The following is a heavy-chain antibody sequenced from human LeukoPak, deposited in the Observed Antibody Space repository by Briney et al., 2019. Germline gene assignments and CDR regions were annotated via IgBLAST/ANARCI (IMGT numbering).Heavy chain of an antibody. Sequence: SETLSLTCAVYGGFFSGYYWSWIRQPPGKGLEWIGEINHSGSTNYNPSLKSRVTISVDTPKNPFSLKLSSVTAADTAVYYCARSEYYYGSGSYYSDYWGQGTLVTVSS. D-gene: IGHD3-10*01. CDR3: ARSEYYYGSGSYYSDY. CDR2: INHSGST. CDR1: GGFFSGYY. J-gene: IGHJ4*02. V-gene: IGHV4-34*01.